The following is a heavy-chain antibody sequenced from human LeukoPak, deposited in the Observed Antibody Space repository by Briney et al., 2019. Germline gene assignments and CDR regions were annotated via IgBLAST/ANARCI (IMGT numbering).Heavy chain of an antibody. Sequence: PSETLSLTCTVSGGYFSSSSYYWGWIRQPPGKGLEWIGSMYYSGSTYYNASLRSRVTISVDTSKNQFSLKLSSVTAADTAVYYCARHFDRDGYKSNAFDIWGQGTMVTVSS. CDR2: MYYSGST. J-gene: IGHJ3*02. D-gene: IGHD5-24*01. CDR1: GGYFSSSSYY. V-gene: IGHV4-39*01. CDR3: ARHFDRDGYKSNAFDI.